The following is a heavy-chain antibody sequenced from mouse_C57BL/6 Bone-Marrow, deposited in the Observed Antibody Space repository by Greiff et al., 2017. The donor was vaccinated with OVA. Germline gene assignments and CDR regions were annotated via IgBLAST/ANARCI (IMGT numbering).Heavy chain of an antibody. Sequence: VQLQQPGAELVKPGASVKLSCKASGYTFTSYWMHWVKQRPGQGLEWIGMIHPNSGSTNYNEKFKSKATLTVDKSSSTAYMQLSSLTSEDSAVYYCARCGENLRTAQDYWGQGTTLTVSS. D-gene: IGHD3-2*02. V-gene: IGHV1-64*01. CDR1: GYTFTSYW. CDR3: ARCGENLRTAQDY. CDR2: IHPNSGST. J-gene: IGHJ2*01.